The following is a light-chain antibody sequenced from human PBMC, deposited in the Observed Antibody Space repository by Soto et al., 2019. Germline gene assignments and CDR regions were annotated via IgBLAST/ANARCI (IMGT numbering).Light chain of an antibody. CDR1: SSNIGSNY. J-gene: IGLJ2*01. CDR3: GTWDSSLSAVV. CDR2: DND. V-gene: IGLV1-51*01. Sequence: QSVLTQPPSVSAAPGQKVTISCSGSSSNIGSNYVFWYQQLPGTAPNLLIYDNDGRFSWGPDLFSGSKSGTAATLGITCLQTGDEADYYCGTWDSSLSAVVFGGGTKLTVL.